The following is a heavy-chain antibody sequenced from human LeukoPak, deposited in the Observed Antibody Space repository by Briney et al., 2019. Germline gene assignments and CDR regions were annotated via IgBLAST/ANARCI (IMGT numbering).Heavy chain of an antibody. CDR3: ARAPLDQYYYYYYMDV. V-gene: IGHV4-59*01. CDR2: IYYSGST. Sequence: RTSETLSLTCTVSGGSISSYYWSWIRQPPGKGLEWIGYIYYSGSTNYNPSLKSRATISVDTSKNQFSLKLSSVTAADTAVYYCARAPLDQYYYYYYMDVWGKGTTVTISS. D-gene: IGHD2-2*01. CDR1: GGSISSYY. J-gene: IGHJ6*03.